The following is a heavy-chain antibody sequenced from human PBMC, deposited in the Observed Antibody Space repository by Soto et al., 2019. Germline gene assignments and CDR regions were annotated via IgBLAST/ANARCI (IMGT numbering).Heavy chain of an antibody. CDR3: AHRPGFSQSFDY. J-gene: IGHJ4*02. D-gene: IGHD6-25*01. CDR2: VYWDDDK. V-gene: IGHV2-5*02. Sequence: PTLVSSTQTLPLNCTFSGFSLSTYGVGLAGVLQPPGKALEWLALVYWDDDKRYSPSLETRLTVTKDTSKNRVVLTMTNMDPVDTGTYYCAHRPGFSQSFDYWGQGALVTVSS. CDR1: GFSLSTYGVG.